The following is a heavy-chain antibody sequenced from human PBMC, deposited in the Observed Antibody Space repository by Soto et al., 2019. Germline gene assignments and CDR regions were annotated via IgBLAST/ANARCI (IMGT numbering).Heavy chain of an antibody. D-gene: IGHD3-22*01. V-gene: IGHV2-5*02. CDR1: GFSLITTGVA. CDR2: IYWDDDK. Sequence: QITLKESGPTLVKPTQTLTLTCTVSGFSLITTGVAVGWIRQPPGKALEWLTLIYWDDDKRYSPSLKSRLTIPQDTSKNQVVLTMTNMDPVDTATDYCAHRLASPYYYDSRGSSFDYWGQGTLVTVSS. J-gene: IGHJ4*02. CDR3: AHRLASPYYYDSRGSSFDY.